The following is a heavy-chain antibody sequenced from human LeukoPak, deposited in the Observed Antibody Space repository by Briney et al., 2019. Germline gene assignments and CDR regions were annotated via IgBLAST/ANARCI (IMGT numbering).Heavy chain of an antibody. V-gene: IGHV1-69*04. CDR3: AKGLHGEGYFDY. CDR2: IIPILGIA. D-gene: IGHD3-10*01. Sequence: ASVKVSCKASGGTFSSYAISWVRQAPGQGLEWMGRIIPILGIANYAQKFQGRATITADKSTSTAYMELSSLRSEDTAVYYCAKGLHGEGYFDYWGQGTLVTVSS. J-gene: IGHJ4*02. CDR1: GGTFSSYA.